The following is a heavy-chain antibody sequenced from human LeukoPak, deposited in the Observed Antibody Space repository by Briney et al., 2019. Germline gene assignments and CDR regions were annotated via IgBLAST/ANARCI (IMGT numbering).Heavy chain of an antibody. Sequence: PGGSLRLSCAASGFTFSGYEMNWVRQAPGKGLEWVSYISSSGSTIYYADSVKGRFTISRDNDKNSLYLQMNSLRAEDTAVYYCARHCTSCYPYWGQGSLVTVSS. CDR2: ISSSGSTI. D-gene: IGHD2-2*01. CDR3: ARHCTSCYPY. CDR1: GFTFSGYE. J-gene: IGHJ4*02. V-gene: IGHV3-48*03.